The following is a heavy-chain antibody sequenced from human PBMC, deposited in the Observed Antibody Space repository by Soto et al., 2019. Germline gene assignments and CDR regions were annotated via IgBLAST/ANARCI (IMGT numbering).Heavy chain of an antibody. Sequence: HGESLKISCQGSVYSFSNHCVAWVRQMPGKGLEWMGIIYPGDSDTKYSPSFRGQVTFSADKSISTAYLQWSSLKASDSAMYYCSRRGGSGTNNYESLHMDVWGQGTTVNVSS. CDR3: SRRGGSGTNNYESLHMDV. CDR1: VYSFSNHC. J-gene: IGHJ6*02. CDR2: IYPGDSDT. V-gene: IGHV5-51*01. D-gene: IGHD2-8*01.